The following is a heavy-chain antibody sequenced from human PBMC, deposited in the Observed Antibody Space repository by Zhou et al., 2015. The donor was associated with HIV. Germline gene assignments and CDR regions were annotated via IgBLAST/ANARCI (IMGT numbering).Heavy chain of an antibody. Sequence: QVQLVQSGAEVKKPGSSVKVSCKASGGTFSSYAISWVRQAPGQGLEWMGGIIPIFGTANYAQKFQGRVTITADESTSTAYMELSSLRSEDTAVYYCASPRDTHVPFLKYGSGSYFLDYWGQGTLVTVSS. V-gene: IGHV1-69*01. CDR1: GGTFSSYA. J-gene: IGHJ4*02. CDR3: ASPRDTHVPFLKYGSGSYFLDY. D-gene: IGHD3-10*01. CDR2: IIPIFGTA.